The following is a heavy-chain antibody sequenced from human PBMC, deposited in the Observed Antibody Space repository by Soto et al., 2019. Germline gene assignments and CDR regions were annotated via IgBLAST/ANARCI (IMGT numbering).Heavy chain of an antibody. CDR3: ATYYYDSSGYSPVPVFDY. CDR2: ISSSSSYI. J-gene: IGHJ4*02. V-gene: IGHV3-21*01. D-gene: IGHD3-22*01. CDR1: GFTFSSYS. Sequence: PGGSLRICCAASGFTFSSYSMSWVRQAPGKGLEWVSSISSSSSYIYYADSVKGRFTISRDNAKNSLYLQMNSLRAEDTAVYYCATYYYDSSGYSPVPVFDYWGQGTLVTVSS.